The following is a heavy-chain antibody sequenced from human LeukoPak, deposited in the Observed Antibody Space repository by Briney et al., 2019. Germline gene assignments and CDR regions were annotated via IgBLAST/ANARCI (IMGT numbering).Heavy chain of an antibody. Sequence: GGSLRLSCAASGFACSSYAMSWVRQAPGKGLEWVSVISGSGGSTGGNTYYADSVKGRFTISRDNSKNTLYLQMNSLRAEDTAVYYCAKAYGDYGWGEYYYYMDVWGKGTTVTVSS. CDR3: AKAYGDYGWGEYYYYMDV. D-gene: IGHD4-17*01. J-gene: IGHJ6*03. CDR2: ISGSGGST. V-gene: IGHV3-23*01. CDR1: GFACSSYA.